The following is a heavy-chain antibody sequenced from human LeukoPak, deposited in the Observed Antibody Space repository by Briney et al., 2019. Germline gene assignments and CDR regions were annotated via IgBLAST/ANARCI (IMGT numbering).Heavy chain of an antibody. Sequence: ASVKVSCKASGYTFTSYYMHWVRQAPGQGLEWMGIINPSGGSTSYAQKFQGRVTMTRDTSTSTVYMELSSLRFEDTAVYYCARYSSYGDYPHWYFDLWGRGTLVTVPS. CDR1: GYTFTSYY. CDR3: ARYSSYGDYPHWYFDL. V-gene: IGHV1-46*01. D-gene: IGHD4-17*01. CDR2: INPSGGST. J-gene: IGHJ2*01.